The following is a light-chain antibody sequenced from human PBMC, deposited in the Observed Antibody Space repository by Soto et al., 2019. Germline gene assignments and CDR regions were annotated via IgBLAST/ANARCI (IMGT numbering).Light chain of an antibody. CDR3: QQRDKWPLT. CDR1: QYISRY. J-gene: IGKJ4*01. V-gene: IGKV3-11*01. Sequence: EIVLTQSPATLSLSPGERATLSCRASQYISRYLAWFQQKPGQAPRLLIYDASKRATGIPDRISGSGSGTDSTLTISSLEPEDVAEYYCQQRDKWPLTFGGGTQVEIK. CDR2: DAS.